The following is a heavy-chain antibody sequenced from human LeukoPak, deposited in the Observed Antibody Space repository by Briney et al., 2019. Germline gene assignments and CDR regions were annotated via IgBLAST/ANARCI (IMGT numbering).Heavy chain of an antibody. CDR2: IWYDGSNK. CDR1: GFTFSSYG. CDR3: ARDSGQLAFDY. Sequence: SGGSLRLSCAASGFTFSSYGMHWVRQAPGKGLEWVAVIWYDGSNKYYADSVKGRFTISRDNSKNTLYLQMNSLRAEDTAVYYCARDSGQLAFDYWGQGTLVTVSS. V-gene: IGHV3-33*08. D-gene: IGHD6-6*01. J-gene: IGHJ4*02.